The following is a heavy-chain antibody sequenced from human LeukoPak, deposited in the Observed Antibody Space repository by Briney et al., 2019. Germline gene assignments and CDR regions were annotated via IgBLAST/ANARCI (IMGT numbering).Heavy chain of an antibody. V-gene: IGHV3-21*01. CDR2: ISSSSSYI. J-gene: IGHJ3*02. CDR1: GFTFSIYE. D-gene: IGHD1-1*01. Sequence: GGSLRLSCAASGFTFSIYEVNWVRQAPGKGLEWVSSISSSSSYIYYADSVKGRFTISRDNAKNSLYLQMNSLRAEDTAVYYCARDWKDAFDIWGQGTMVTVSS. CDR3: ARDWKDAFDI.